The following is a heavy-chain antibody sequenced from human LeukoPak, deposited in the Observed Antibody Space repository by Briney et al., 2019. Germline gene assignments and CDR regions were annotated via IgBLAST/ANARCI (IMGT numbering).Heavy chain of an antibody. J-gene: IGHJ4*02. Sequence: GESLKISCKGSGYSFTSYWIGWVRQMPGKGLEWMGIIYPGDSDTRYSPSFQGQVTISADKSISTAYLQWSSLKASDTAMYYCARCSSRSVVVAATPADYWGQGTLVTVSS. V-gene: IGHV5-51*01. CDR3: ARCSSRSVVVAATPADY. CDR2: IYPGDSDT. D-gene: IGHD2-15*01. CDR1: GYSFTSYW.